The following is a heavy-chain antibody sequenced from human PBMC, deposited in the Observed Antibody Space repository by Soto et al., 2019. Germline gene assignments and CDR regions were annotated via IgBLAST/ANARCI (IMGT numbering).Heavy chain of an antibody. CDR3: VRDQLRFLEWSPRSMDV. CDR2: IKEDGSQQ. CDR1: GFTLGNYW. J-gene: IGHJ6*02. D-gene: IGHD3-3*01. Sequence: GGSLRLSCLASGFTLGNYWMSWVRQAPGKGLEWVANIKEDGSQQYYVDSVKGRFTISRDNARNSLFLQMDNLRADDTAVYYCVRDQLRFLEWSPRSMDVWGQGTTVTVSS. V-gene: IGHV3-7*03.